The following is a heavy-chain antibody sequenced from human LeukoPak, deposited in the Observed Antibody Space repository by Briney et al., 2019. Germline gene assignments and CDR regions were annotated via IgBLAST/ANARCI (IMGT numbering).Heavy chain of an antibody. J-gene: IGHJ6*02. CDR2: INHSGST. Sequence: SSETLSLTCAVYGGSFSGYYWSWIRQPPGKGLEWIGEINHSGSTNYNPSLKSRVTISVDTSKNQFSLKLSSVTAADTAVYCCARGYCSGGSCYWGLGYYYGMDVWGQGTTVTVSS. CDR3: ARGYCSGGSCYWGLGYYYGMDV. D-gene: IGHD2-15*01. V-gene: IGHV4-34*01. CDR1: GGSFSGYY.